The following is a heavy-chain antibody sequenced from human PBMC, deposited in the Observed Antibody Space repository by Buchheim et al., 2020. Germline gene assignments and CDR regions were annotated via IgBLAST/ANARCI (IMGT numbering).Heavy chain of an antibody. D-gene: IGHD3-3*01. CDR2: IYYSGST. V-gene: IGHV4-39*01. CDR3: ARQATICVSIFGVVIERCAFNI. Sequence: QLQLQESGPGLVKPSETLSLTCTVFGGSISSSTYYWGWIRQPPGKGLEWIGSIYYSGSTYYNPSLKSRVTISVDTSKNQFSLKLSSVTAAETAVYYCARQATICVSIFGVVIERCAFNIWGQGT. CDR1: GGSISSSTYY. J-gene: IGHJ3*02.